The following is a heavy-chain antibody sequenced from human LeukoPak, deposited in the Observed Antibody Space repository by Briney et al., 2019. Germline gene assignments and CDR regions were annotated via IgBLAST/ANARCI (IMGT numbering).Heavy chain of an antibody. CDR1: GGTFSSYA. Sequence: ASVKVSCKASGGTFSSYAISWVRQAPGQGLEWMGWVNPASGGTNYAQKFQGRVTMTRDTSIATAYMELNELTSDDTAVYYCAGQKDPRPIDYWGQGTLVTVSS. CDR3: AGQKDPRPIDY. CDR2: VNPASGGT. J-gene: IGHJ4*02. V-gene: IGHV1-2*02.